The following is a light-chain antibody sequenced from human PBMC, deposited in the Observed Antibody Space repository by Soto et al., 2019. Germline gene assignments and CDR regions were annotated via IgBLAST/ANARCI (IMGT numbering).Light chain of an antibody. CDR2: GAS. CDR3: QQYGSSPFT. CDR1: QTVTNFY. V-gene: IGKV3-20*01. J-gene: IGKJ2*01. Sequence: IVLTQSPGTLSLSPGERATLSCRASQTVTNFYLAWYQQKPDQAPTLLIYGASSRATGIPDRFSGSGSGTDFTLTISRLEPADFAVYYCQQYGSSPFTFGQGTKLEIK.